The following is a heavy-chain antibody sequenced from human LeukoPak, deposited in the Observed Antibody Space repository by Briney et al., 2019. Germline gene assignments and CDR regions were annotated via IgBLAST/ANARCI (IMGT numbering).Heavy chain of an antibody. D-gene: IGHD6-13*01. V-gene: IGHV1-8*02. CDR3: ARGLRIAAAGYYFDY. J-gene: IGHJ4*02. CDR2: IIPISDIA. CDR1: GGSFNNYG. Sequence: ASVKVSCKASGGSFNNYGVTWVRQAPGQGLEWMGRIIPISDIANYTQKFQGRVTMTRNTSISTAYMELSSLRSEDTAVYYCARGLRIAAAGYYFDYWGQGTLVTVSS.